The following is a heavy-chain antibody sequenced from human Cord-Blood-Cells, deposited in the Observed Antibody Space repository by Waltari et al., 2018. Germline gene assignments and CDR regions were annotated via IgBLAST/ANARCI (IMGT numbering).Heavy chain of an antibody. J-gene: IGHJ6*02. V-gene: IGHV1-24*01. Sequence: QVQLVQSGAEVKKPGASVKVSCKVSGYTLTELSMHWVRQAPGTGLEWMGGFDPEDGETIYAQKFQGRVTMTEDTSTDTAYMELSSLRSEDTAVYYCATVPWLGQSYYYYYGMDVWGQGTTVTVSS. CDR1: GYTLTELS. CDR3: ATVPWLGQSYYYYYGMDV. CDR2: FDPEDGET. D-gene: IGHD3-10*01.